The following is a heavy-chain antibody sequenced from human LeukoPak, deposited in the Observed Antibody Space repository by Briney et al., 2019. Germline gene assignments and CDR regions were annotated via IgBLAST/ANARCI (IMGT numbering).Heavy chain of an antibody. CDR2: ISYDGSNK. V-gene: IGHV3-30-3*01. CDR1: GFTFSSYA. Sequence: GGSLRLSCAASGFTFSSYAMHWVRQAPGKGLEWVAVISYDGSNKYYADSVKGRFTISRDNSKNTLYLQMNSLRAEDTAVYYCARGDIVVAPAAIDYWGQGTLVTVSS. CDR3: ARGDIVVAPAAIDY. D-gene: IGHD2-2*01. J-gene: IGHJ4*02.